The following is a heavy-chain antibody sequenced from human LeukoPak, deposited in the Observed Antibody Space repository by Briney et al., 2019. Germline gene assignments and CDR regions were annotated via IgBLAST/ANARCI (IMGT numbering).Heavy chain of an antibody. D-gene: IGHD3-22*01. CDR3: ARVSYYYDSSGYPGYYFDY. Sequence: ASVTVSCKASGYTFTDYYMHWVRQAPGQGLEWMGWINPNSGGTNYAQKFQGRVTMTRDTSISTAYMELSRLRSDDTAVYYCARVSYYYDSSGYPGYYFDYWGQGTLVTVST. V-gene: IGHV1-2*02. CDR1: GYTFTDYY. CDR2: INPNSGGT. J-gene: IGHJ4*02.